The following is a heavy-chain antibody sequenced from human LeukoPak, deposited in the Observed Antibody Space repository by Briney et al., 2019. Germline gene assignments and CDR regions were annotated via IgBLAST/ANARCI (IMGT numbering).Heavy chain of an antibody. CDR3: ARALSVAGGTYYFDY. Sequence: PGGSLRLSCAASGFTFSSYSMNWVRQAPGKGLEWVSSISSSSSYIYYADSVKGRFTISRDNAKNSLYLQMNSLRAEDTAVYYCARALSVAGGTYYFDYWGQGTLVTVSS. J-gene: IGHJ4*02. D-gene: IGHD6-19*01. CDR1: GFTFSSYS. CDR2: ISSSSSYI. V-gene: IGHV3-21*01.